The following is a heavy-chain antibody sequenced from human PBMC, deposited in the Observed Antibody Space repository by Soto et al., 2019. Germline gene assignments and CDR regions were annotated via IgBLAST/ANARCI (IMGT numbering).Heavy chain of an antibody. J-gene: IGHJ4*02. CDR2: LSVSGDNT. Sequence: GWSLRLSCASSVFTFISYAMTWVRQAPGKGLEWVSSLSVSGDNTYYADSVKGRFTISRDNSKNTFYLQMSSLRADDTAEYYCAKAGTHSYFDYWGLGTLVTVSS. V-gene: IGHV3-23*01. CDR3: AKAGTHSYFDY. CDR1: VFTFISYA. D-gene: IGHD1-1*01.